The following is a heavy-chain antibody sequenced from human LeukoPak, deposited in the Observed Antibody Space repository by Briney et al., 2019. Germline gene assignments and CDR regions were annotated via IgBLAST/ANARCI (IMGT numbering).Heavy chain of an antibody. Sequence: SGPALVKPTQTLTLTCTFSGFSLSTSGMCVSWIRQPPGKALEWLARIDWDDDKYYSTSLKTRLTIPKDTSKNHVVLTMTNMDPVDTATYYCARTKRSGSYFDNFDYWGQGTLVTVSS. J-gene: IGHJ4*02. D-gene: IGHD1-26*01. V-gene: IGHV2-70*11. CDR1: GFSLSTSGMC. CDR3: ARTKRSGSYFDNFDY. CDR2: IDWDDDK.